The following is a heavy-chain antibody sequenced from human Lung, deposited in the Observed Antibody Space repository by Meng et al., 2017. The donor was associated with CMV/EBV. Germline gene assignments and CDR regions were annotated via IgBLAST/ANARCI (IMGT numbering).Heavy chain of an antibody. CDR3: ARDRNQLLLGGGFDY. CDR2: ISYDGSNK. Sequence: GESXKISCAASGFIFNSYAMHWVRQAPGKGLECVAIISYDGSNKYYVDSVKGRFIISRDKSKNTLYLQMNSLRAEDTAVYYCARDRNQLLLGGGFDYWGQGXLVTVSS. J-gene: IGHJ4*02. V-gene: IGHV3-30*04. CDR1: GFIFNSYA. D-gene: IGHD2-2*01.